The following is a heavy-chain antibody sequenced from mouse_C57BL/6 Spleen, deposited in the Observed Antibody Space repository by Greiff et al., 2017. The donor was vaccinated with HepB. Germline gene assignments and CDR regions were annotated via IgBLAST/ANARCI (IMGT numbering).Heavy chain of an antibody. CDR2: INPNNGGT. D-gene: IGHD2-1*01. CDR3: AREGDGNPGYFDY. Sequence: EVKLQQSGPELVKPGASVKISCKASGYTFTDYYMNWVKQSHGKSLEWIGDINPNNGGTSYNQKFKGKATLTVDKSSSTAYMELRSLTSEDSAVYYCAREGDGNPGYFDYWGQGTTLTVSS. CDR1: GYTFTDYY. J-gene: IGHJ2*01. V-gene: IGHV1-26*01.